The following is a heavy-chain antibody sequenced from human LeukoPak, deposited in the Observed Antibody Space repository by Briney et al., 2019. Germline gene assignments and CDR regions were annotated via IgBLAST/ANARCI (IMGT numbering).Heavy chain of an antibody. CDR3: ARHRYSSSWYGE. CDR2: IYYSGST. Sequence: PSETLSLTCTVSGGSISSYYWRWIRQPPGKGLEWIGYIYYSGSTNYNPSLKSRLTISVDTSKNQFSLKLSSVTAADTAVYYCARHRYSSSWYGEWGQGTLVTVSS. D-gene: IGHD6-13*01. J-gene: IGHJ4*02. V-gene: IGHV4-59*08. CDR1: GGSISSYY.